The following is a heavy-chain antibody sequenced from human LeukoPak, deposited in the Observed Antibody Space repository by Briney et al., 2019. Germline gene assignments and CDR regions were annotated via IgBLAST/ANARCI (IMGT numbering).Heavy chain of an antibody. Sequence: PGGSLRLSCAGSGSIFSSTWMHWVRQAPGEGLVWVSRINSDGSTINYADSVKGRLTISRDNAKNTLYLQMNSLRVEDTALYFCATAGNYRFDYWGQGTLVTVSS. V-gene: IGHV3-74*01. CDR1: GSIFSSTW. J-gene: IGHJ4*02. CDR3: ATAGNYRFDY. CDR2: INSDGSTI. D-gene: IGHD1-7*01.